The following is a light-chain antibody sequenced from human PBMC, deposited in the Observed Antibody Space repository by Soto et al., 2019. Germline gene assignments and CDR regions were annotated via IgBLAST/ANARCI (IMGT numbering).Light chain of an antibody. CDR3: SSCDDSLDGPL. CDR1: YSNIGSNF. Sequence: QSVLTQPPSASATPGQTVTISCSGRYSNIGSNFVSWYQRLPGTAPKLLIYSINQRPAGVPDRFSGSKSGTSASLTISGLQSEDEADYFCSSCDDSLDGPLFGGGTKVTVL. V-gene: IGLV1-44*01. J-gene: IGLJ3*02. CDR2: SIN.